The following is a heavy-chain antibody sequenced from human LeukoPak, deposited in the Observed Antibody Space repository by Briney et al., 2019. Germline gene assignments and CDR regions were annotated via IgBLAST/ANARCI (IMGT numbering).Heavy chain of an antibody. CDR2: ISSSSSTV. D-gene: IGHD3-10*01. Sequence: GGSLRLSCAASGFTSSRYSMNWVRQAPGKGLEWVSYISSSSSTVYYADSLKGRFTISRDNAKNSLYLQMNSLRDEDTAVYYCARAQTYYGSGSYLYWGQGTLVTVSS. CDR3: ARAQTYYGSGSYLY. V-gene: IGHV3-48*02. J-gene: IGHJ4*02. CDR1: GFTSSRYS.